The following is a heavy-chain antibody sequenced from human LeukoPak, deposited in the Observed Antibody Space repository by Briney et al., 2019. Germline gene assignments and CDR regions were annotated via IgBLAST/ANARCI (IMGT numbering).Heavy chain of an antibody. Sequence: AGGSLRLSCSASGFTFSSYTMHWVRQAPGKGLEYVSAISPNGGSTYYGDSVKGRFTISRDNAKDSLYLQMNSLRAEDTAVYYCARVATMVRVPLDALDIWGQGTMVSVSS. J-gene: IGHJ3*02. CDR2: ISPNGGST. CDR1: GFTFSSYT. V-gene: IGHV3-64*04. CDR3: ARVATMVRVPLDALDI. D-gene: IGHD3-10*01.